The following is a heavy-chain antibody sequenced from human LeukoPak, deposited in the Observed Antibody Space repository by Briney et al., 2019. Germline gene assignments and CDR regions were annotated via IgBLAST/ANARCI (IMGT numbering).Heavy chain of an antibody. D-gene: IGHD3-10*01. CDR1: GGSISSSSYY. CDR2: IYYSGST. V-gene: IGHV4-39*07. CDR3: ARISPPAMVRGGAFDI. J-gene: IGHJ3*02. Sequence: SETLSLTCTVSGGSISSSSYYWGWIRQPPGKGLEWIGSIYYSGSTYYNPSLKSRVTISVDTSKNQFSLKLSSVTAADTAVYYCARISPPAMVRGGAFDIWGQGTMVTVSS.